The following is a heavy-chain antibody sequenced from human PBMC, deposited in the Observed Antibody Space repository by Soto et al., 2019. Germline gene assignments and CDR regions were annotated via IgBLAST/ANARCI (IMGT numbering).Heavy chain of an antibody. CDR3: TTDVAGYCSSNNCTTPENWFDP. CDR1: GFTFSNAW. D-gene: IGHD2-2*01. Sequence: PGGSLRLSCAASGFTFSNAWMSWVRQAPGKGLEWVGRIRSNADGGTTNYAAPAKARFTMSRDDSKNMVYLQMNSLKTEDTAVYYCTTDVAGYCSSNNCTTPENWFDPWGQGTLVTVSS. V-gene: IGHV3-15*01. J-gene: IGHJ5*02. CDR2: IRSNADGGTT.